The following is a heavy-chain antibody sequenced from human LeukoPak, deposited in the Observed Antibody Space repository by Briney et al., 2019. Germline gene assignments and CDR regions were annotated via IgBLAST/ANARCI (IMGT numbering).Heavy chain of an antibody. D-gene: IGHD6-13*01. CDR2: IYYSGST. CDR1: GGSISSSSYY. CDR3: ARHKEEQLFDY. J-gene: IGHJ4*02. V-gene: IGHV4-39*01. Sequence: PSETLSLTCTVSGGSISSSSYYWGWIRQPPGKGLEWLGSIYYSGSTYYNPCLKSRVTISVDTSKNQFSLKLSSVTAADTAVYYCARHKEEQLFDYWGQGTLVTVSS.